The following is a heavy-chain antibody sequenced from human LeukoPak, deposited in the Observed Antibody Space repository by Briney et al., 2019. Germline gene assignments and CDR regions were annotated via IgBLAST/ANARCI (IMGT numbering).Heavy chain of an antibody. CDR2: ISSSSTTI. CDR1: GFTFSSSE. Sequence: PGGSLRLSCAAAGFTFSSSEMNWVRQAPGKGLEWVSYISSSSTTIYYADSVKGRFTISRDNAKNSVYLQMNSLRAEDTAVYYCARDQRGRDGFKPLDYWGQGTLVTVSS. CDR3: ARDQRGRDGFKPLDY. D-gene: IGHD5-24*01. J-gene: IGHJ4*02. V-gene: IGHV3-48*03.